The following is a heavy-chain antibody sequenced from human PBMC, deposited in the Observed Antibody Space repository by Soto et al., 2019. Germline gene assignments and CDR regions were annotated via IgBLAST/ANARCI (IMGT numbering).Heavy chain of an antibody. CDR3: ARGRGYSVGSNGVDV. D-gene: IGHD5-18*01. J-gene: IGHJ6*02. V-gene: IGHV1-3*01. CDR1: GYSFTSYA. CDR2: ITAGYDNA. Sequence: VSVKVSCKASGYSFTSYAIHWVRQAPGQRLEWMGRITAGYDNAMYSQKFQGRVTITRDASASTVYMEVSSLRYEDTAVYYCARGRGYSVGSNGVDVWGQGTTVTVSS.